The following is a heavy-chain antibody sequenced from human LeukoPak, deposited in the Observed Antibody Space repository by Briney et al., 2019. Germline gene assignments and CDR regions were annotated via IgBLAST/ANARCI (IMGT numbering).Heavy chain of an antibody. Sequence: TGGSLRLSCAASGFTFSSYSMSWVRQAPGKGLEWVSSISSSSSYIYYADSVKGRFTISRDNSKNTLYLQMNSLRAEDTAVYYCAKGYDFWSGSRFDPWGQGTLVTVSS. CDR2: ISSSSSYI. CDR1: GFTFSSYS. V-gene: IGHV3-21*04. CDR3: AKGYDFWSGSRFDP. J-gene: IGHJ5*02. D-gene: IGHD3-3*01.